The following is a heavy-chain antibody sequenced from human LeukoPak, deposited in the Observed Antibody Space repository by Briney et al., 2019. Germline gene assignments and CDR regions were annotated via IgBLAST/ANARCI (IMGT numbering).Heavy chain of an antibody. CDR2: ISWNSATM. V-gene: IGHV3-9*01. D-gene: IGHD3-22*01. CDR1: GFTFDDYT. J-gene: IGHJ6*02. CDR3: AKGGHSSSPYNHMDV. Sequence: GRSLRLSCAASGFTFDDYTMHWVRQAPGKGLEWGSGISWNSATMVFAGSVRGRFTLSRDKAKNSLYLQMNSLRADDTALYYCAKGGHSSSPYNHMDVWGQGTTVTVSS.